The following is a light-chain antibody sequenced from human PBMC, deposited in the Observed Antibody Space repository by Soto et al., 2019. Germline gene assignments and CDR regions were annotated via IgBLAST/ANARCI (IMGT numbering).Light chain of an antibody. CDR1: QSVTGSF. Sequence: EIVLTQSPGTLSLSPGERATLSCRASQSVTGSFVAWYQQRPGQTPRFLIYGASRRAACIPDRLSGSGSGTDFTLIISKREPYDFEVYYFQQYDTAPYTFGQGTRLEIK. CDR2: GAS. J-gene: IGKJ2*01. V-gene: IGKV3-20*01. CDR3: QQYDTAPYT.